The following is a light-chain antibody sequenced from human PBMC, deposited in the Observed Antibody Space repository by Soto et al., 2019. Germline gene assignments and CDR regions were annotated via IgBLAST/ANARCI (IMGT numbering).Light chain of an antibody. J-gene: IGLJ3*02. Sequence: QSALTQPASVSGSPGQSITISCTGTSSDVGGYNYVSWYQQHPGKAPKLMVYEVSNRPSGVSNRFSGFKSGNTASLTISGLQTEEEADYYCSSYTSSATWVFGGGTKLTVL. CDR2: EVS. CDR1: SSDVGGYNY. V-gene: IGLV2-14*03. CDR3: SSYTSSATWV.